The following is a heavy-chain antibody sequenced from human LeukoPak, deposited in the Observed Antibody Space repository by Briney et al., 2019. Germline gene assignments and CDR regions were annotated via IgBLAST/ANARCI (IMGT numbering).Heavy chain of an antibody. CDR3: ARLLPRYYYYYMDV. Sequence: GGSLRLSCAASGFTFSSYWMSWVRQAPGKGLEWVANIKQDGSEKYYVDSVEGRFTISRDNAKNSLYLQMNSLRAEDTAVYYCARLLPRYYYYYMDVWGKGTTVTVSS. CDR1: GFTFSSYW. V-gene: IGHV3-7*01. D-gene: IGHD1-26*01. J-gene: IGHJ6*03. CDR2: IKQDGSEK.